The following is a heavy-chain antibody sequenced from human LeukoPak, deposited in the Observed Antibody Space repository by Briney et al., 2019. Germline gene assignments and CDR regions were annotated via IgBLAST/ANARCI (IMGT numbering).Heavy chain of an antibody. J-gene: IGHJ1*01. V-gene: IGHV3-23*01. Sequence: PGGSLRLSCAASGFTFSSYAMSWVRQAPGKGLEWVSAISGSGGSTYYADAVKGRFTISRDNSKNTLYLQMNSLRAEDTAVYFCARLWGGLTMFRFLDSWGQGTPVTVSS. CDR2: ISGSGGST. CDR3: ARLWGGLTMFRFLDS. CDR1: GFTFSSYA. D-gene: IGHD3-16*01.